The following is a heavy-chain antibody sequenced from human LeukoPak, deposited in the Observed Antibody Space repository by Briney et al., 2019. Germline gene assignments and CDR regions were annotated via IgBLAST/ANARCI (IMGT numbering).Heavy chain of an antibody. CDR3: ARAHSYSGFAEADY. V-gene: IGHV4-59*08. J-gene: IGHJ4*02. CDR1: GDSITSYY. CDR2: IYYSGST. D-gene: IGHD5-12*01. Sequence: SETLSLTCTVSGDSITSYYWTRIRQPPGKALEWIGYIYYSGSTNYSPSLKSRVTISLDKSKTQFFLKLSSVAAADTAVYYCARAHSYSGFAEADYWGQGTLVTVSS.